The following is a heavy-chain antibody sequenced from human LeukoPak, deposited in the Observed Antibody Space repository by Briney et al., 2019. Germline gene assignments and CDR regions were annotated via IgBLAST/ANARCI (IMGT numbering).Heavy chain of an antibody. CDR2: IYHSGST. Sequence: SETLSLTCTVSGGSISSTNWWSWVRQHPEKGLEWIGEIYHSGSTKYNPSLKSRVTISVDRSKNQFSLKLSSVTAADTAVYYCARGYYDSSGYYAIDYWGQGTLVTVSS. V-gene: IGHV4-4*02. D-gene: IGHD3-22*01. J-gene: IGHJ4*02. CDR1: GGSISSTNW. CDR3: ARGYYDSSGYYAIDY.